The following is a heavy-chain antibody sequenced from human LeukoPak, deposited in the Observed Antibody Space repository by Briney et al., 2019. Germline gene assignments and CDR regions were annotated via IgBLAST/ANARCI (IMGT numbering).Heavy chain of an antibody. D-gene: IGHD1-14*01. J-gene: IGHJ6*02. CDR3: ARLRGYGTRGPMDV. V-gene: IGHV4-30-2*01. CDR2: IYHSGST. Sequence: SETLSLTCAVSGGSISSGGYSWSWIRQPPGKGLEWIGYIYHSGSTYYNPSLKSRVTISVDRSKNQFSLKLSSVTAADTAVYYCARLRGYGTRGPMDVWGQGTTVTVSS. CDR1: GGSISSGGYS.